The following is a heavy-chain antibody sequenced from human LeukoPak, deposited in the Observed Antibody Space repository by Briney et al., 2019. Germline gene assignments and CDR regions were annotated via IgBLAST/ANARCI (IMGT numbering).Heavy chain of an antibody. J-gene: IGHJ4*02. CDR2: IYYSGST. CDR1: GGSISSGDYY. D-gene: IGHD6-6*01. Sequence: SETLSLTCTVSGGSISSGDYYWSWIRQPPGKGLEWIGYIYYSGSTYYNPSLKSRVTISVDTSKNQFSLKLSSVTAADTAVYYSARESEAARGYFDYWGQGTLVTVSS. V-gene: IGHV4-30-4*01. CDR3: ARESEAARGYFDY.